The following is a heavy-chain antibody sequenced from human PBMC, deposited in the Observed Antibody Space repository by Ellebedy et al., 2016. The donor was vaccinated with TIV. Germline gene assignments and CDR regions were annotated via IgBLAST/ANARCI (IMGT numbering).Heavy chain of an antibody. Sequence: GGSLRLXCSASGFAFTSYSMTWVRQAPGKGLEWISCISGTSVTIYYADSVKGRFTISRDNARNSLYLQMNSLRAEDTAVYFCARKAVTGRNWYFDLWGRGTLVTVSS. CDR2: ISGTSVTI. V-gene: IGHV3-48*01. CDR1: GFAFTSYS. J-gene: IGHJ2*01. D-gene: IGHD4-11*01. CDR3: ARKAVTGRNWYFDL.